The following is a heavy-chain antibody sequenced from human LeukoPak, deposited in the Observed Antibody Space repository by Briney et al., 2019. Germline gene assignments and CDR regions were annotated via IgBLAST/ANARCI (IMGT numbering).Heavy chain of an antibody. CDR2: IFYSGST. Sequence: SETLSLTCTVSGGSISSYYWSWFRQPPGKGLEWIGYIFYSGSTNYNPSLRSRVTISVDTSKNQFSLRLSSVTAADTAVYYCARHTDWFDPWGQGTLVTVSS. CDR1: GGSISSYY. J-gene: IGHJ5*02. V-gene: IGHV4-59*08. CDR3: ARHTDWFDP.